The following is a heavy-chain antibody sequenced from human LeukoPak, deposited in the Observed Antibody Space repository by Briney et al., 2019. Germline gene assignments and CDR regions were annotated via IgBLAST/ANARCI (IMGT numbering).Heavy chain of an antibody. CDR1: GYTFTRYY. V-gene: IGHV1-2*02. CDR2: INPNSGGT. Sequence: ASVKLSCKASGYTFTRYYMHWVRQAPGQGLEWMGWINPNSGGTNYAQKFQGRVTMTRDTSISTAYMELSRLRSDDTAVYYCAREGTYDFWSGYPHPTTWYYGMDVWGQGTTVTVSS. CDR3: AREGTYDFWSGYPHPTTWYYGMDV. D-gene: IGHD3-3*01. J-gene: IGHJ6*02.